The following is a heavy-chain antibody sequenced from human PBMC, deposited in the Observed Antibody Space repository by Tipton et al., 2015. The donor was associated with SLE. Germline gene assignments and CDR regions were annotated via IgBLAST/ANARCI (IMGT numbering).Heavy chain of an antibody. D-gene: IGHD4-11*01. CDR2: IFTSGSP. V-gene: IGHV4-61*02. J-gene: IGHJ6*03. CDR1: GGSISSGSYY. Sequence: TLSLTCTVSVSGGSISSGSYYWNWIRQPAGKGLEWIGRIFTSGSPNYNPSLKSRVSISVDTSKNQFSLRLTFVTAADTAVYYCAREDYSNSRGYYYYMDVWGKGTTVTVSS. CDR3: AREDYSNSRGYYYYMDV.